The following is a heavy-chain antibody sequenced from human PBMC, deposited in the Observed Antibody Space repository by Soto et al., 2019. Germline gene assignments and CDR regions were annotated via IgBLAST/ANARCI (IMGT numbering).Heavy chain of an antibody. CDR1: GFTFSRHG. J-gene: IGHJ4*02. CDR2: INPSGDST. CDR3: AKVDVSTAGSFVY. Sequence: GGSLRLSCVASGFTFSRHGLSWVRQAPGKGLEWVSTINPSGDSTFYADSVKGRFTISRDNSKNTVYLQMNSLSVGDTAVYLCAKVDVSTAGSFVYWGQGALVTVSS. V-gene: IGHV3-23*01. D-gene: IGHD6-13*01.